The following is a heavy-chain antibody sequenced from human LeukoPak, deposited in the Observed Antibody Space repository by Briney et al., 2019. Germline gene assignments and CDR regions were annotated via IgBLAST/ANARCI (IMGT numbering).Heavy chain of an antibody. V-gene: IGHV4-61*02. CDR1: GGSISSDLYY. CDR2: FYNSGRT. D-gene: IGHD3-3*01. CDR3: ARGDLKSDWFDP. Sequence: PSETLSLTCTVSGGSISSDLYYWNWIRQPAGKGLEWIGRFYNSGRTNSNPSLKSRVTISADTSKNQFSLKLRSVTAADTAVYYCARGDLKSDWFDPWGQGTLVIVST. J-gene: IGHJ5*02.